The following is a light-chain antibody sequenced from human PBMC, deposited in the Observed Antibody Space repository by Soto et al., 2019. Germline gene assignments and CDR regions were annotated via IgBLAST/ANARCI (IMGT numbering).Light chain of an antibody. CDR3: SSYTSSSSYV. CDR1: SSDVGGYNY. J-gene: IGLJ1*01. Sequence: SALTQPASVSGSPGQSITISCTGTSSDVGGYNYVSWYQQHPGKAPKLIIYEVSNRPSGVSNRFSGSKSGNTASLTISGLQAEDEADYYCSSYTSSSSYVFGTGTKVTV. CDR2: EVS. V-gene: IGLV2-14*01.